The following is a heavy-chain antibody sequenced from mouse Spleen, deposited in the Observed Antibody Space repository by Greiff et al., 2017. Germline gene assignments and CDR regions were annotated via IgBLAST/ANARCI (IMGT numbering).Heavy chain of an antibody. Sequence: VKLMESGAELAKPGASVKMSCKASGYTFTSYWMHWVKQRPGQGLEWIGYINPSTGYTEYNQKFKDKATLTADKSSSTAYMQLSSLTSEDSAVYYCARFLYGGNAMDYWGQGTSVTVSS. D-gene: IGHD1-1*02. CDR2: INPSTGYT. CDR3: ARFLYGGNAMDY. CDR1: GYTFTSYW. J-gene: IGHJ4*01. V-gene: IGHV1-7*01.